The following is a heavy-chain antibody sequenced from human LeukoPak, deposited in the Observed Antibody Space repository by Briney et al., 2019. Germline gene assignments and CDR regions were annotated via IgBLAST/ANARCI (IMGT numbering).Heavy chain of an antibody. Sequence: PGGSLRLSCAASGFIFTNHAFHWVRQAPGKGLEWVAVISYDGSNKYYADSVKGRFTISRDNSKNTLYLQMNSLRAEDTAVYYCAKVEGDTVVRGENYFDYWGQGTLVTVSS. CDR2: ISYDGSNK. CDR1: GFIFTNHA. CDR3: AKVEGDTVVRGENYFDY. V-gene: IGHV3-30*04. J-gene: IGHJ4*02. D-gene: IGHD3-10*01.